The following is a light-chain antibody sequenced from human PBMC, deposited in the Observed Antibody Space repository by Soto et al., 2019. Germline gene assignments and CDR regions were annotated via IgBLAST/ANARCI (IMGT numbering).Light chain of an antibody. CDR1: QSISSF. CDR3: QQSSSTPT. J-gene: IGKJ4*01. Sequence: DIQMSQSPSSLSASVGDRVTITCPASQSISSFLNWYQQKPGKAPKLLIYGASSLQSGVPSRFSGSGSGTDFSLTISSLLPEDSAAYYCQQSSSTPTFGGGTRVEIK. CDR2: GAS. V-gene: IGKV1-39*01.